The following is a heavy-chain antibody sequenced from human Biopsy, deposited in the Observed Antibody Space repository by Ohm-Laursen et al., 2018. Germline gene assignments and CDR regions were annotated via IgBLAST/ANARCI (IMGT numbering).Heavy chain of an antibody. CDR2: ISWNSDSI. Sequence: SLRLSCAASGFTFDDYAMHWVRQAPGKGLEWVSGISWNSDSIGYADSAKGRFTISRDNAKKSLYLQMNSLRAEDTALYYCAKDLYTGKYYYYYGMDVWGQGTTVSVSS. CDR1: GFTFDDYA. J-gene: IGHJ6*02. V-gene: IGHV3-9*01. CDR3: AKDLYTGKYYYYYGMDV. D-gene: IGHD1-14*01.